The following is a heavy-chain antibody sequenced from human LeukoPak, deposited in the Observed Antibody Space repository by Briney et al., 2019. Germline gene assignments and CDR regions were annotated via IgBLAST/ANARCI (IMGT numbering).Heavy chain of an antibody. V-gene: IGHV3-74*01. J-gene: IGHJ3*02. D-gene: IGHD6-13*01. CDR1: GFTFSSYW. CDR3: ARRFQAAAFGAFDI. CDR2: INGDGRNI. Sequence: QPGGSLRLSCVASGFTFSSYWMHWVRQDPRKGLVWVSRINGDGRNINYADSVRGRFTISRDNAKNSLYLQMNSLRAEDTAVYYCARRFQAAAFGAFDIWGQGTMVTVSS.